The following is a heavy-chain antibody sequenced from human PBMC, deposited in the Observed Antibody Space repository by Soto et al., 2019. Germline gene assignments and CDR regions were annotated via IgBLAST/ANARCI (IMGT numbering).Heavy chain of an antibody. CDR1: GFSFSSYA. CDR3: ARDLMYYDSSGYYYG. CDR2: INGAGVNT. Sequence: GGSLRLSCAASGFSFSSYAMQWARQAPGKGLDWVSAINGAGVNTYYAGSVKGRFTISRDNSQNTLHLHMNSLRAEDTAVYYCARDLMYYDSSGYYYGWGQGTLVTVSS. V-gene: IGHV3-23*01. D-gene: IGHD3-22*01. J-gene: IGHJ4*02.